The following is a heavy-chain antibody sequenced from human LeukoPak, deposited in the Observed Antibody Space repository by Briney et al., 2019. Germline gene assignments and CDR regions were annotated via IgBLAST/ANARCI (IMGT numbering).Heavy chain of an antibody. CDR3: ARGGFTFGGVIADYFDY. J-gene: IGHJ4*02. CDR2: ISSSSSYI. V-gene: IGHV3-21*01. CDR1: GFTFSSYS. D-gene: IGHD3-16*02. Sequence: GGSLRLSCAASGFTFSSYSMNWVRQAPGKGLEWVSSISSSSSYIYYADSVKGRFTISRDNAKNSLYLQMNSLRAEDTAVYYCARGGFTFGGVIADYFDYWGQGTLVTVSS.